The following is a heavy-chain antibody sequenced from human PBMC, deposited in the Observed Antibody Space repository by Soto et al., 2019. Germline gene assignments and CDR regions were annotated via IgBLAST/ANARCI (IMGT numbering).Heavy chain of an antibody. J-gene: IGHJ3*02. V-gene: IGHV3-73*01. D-gene: IGHD2-15*01. CDR1: GFTFSGSA. CDR2: IRSKANSYAT. CDR3: TRRGALYCSGGSCYFDAFDI. Sequence: GGSLRLSCAASGFTFSGSAMHWVRQASGKGLEWVGRIRSKANSYATAYAASVKGRFTISRDDSKSTAYLQMNSLKTEDTAVYYCTRRGALYCSGGSCYFDAFDIWGQGTMVTVSS.